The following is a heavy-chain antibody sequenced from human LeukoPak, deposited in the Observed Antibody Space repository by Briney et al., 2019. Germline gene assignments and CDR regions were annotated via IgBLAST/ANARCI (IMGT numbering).Heavy chain of an antibody. CDR3: ARKDGSGSYVWYLDL. CDR1: GFTFSRYA. Sequence: GGSLRLSCAASGFTFSRYAMHWVRQAPGRGLEWVAVISYDGSNKYYADSVKGRFTISRDNSKNTLDLRMNSLRSEDTAVYYCARKDGSGSYVWYLDLWGRGTLVTVSS. CDR2: ISYDGSNK. V-gene: IGHV3-30-3*01. J-gene: IGHJ2*01. D-gene: IGHD3-10*01.